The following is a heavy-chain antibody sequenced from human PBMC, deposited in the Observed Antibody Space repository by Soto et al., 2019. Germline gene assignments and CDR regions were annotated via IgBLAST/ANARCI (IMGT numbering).Heavy chain of an antibody. CDR2: IYYSGST. J-gene: IGHJ6*02. CDR1: GGSITSSGYY. CDR3: ARRMRNYYGMDV. V-gene: IGHV4-39*01. Sequence: SETLSLTCTVSGGSITSSGYYWGWIRQPPGKGLEWIGNIYYSGSTYYNPSLKSRVTISVDTSKNQFSLKLTSVTAADTAVYYCARRMRNYYGMDVWGQGTTVTVSS.